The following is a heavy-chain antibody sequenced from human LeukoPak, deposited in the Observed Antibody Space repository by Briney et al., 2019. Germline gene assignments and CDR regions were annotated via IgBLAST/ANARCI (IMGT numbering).Heavy chain of an antibody. V-gene: IGHV3-7*01. CDR3: ARDPVEWELLLDC. J-gene: IGHJ4*02. D-gene: IGHD1-26*01. CDR1: GLTFNSYW. CDR2: MNMDGSEK. Sequence: GGSLRLSCAASGLTFNSYWMNWVRQAPGKRPEWVANMNMDGSEKYYADSVKGRFTISRDNARNSVYLQMNSLRVEDTAVYYCARDPVEWELLLDCWGQGTLVTVSS.